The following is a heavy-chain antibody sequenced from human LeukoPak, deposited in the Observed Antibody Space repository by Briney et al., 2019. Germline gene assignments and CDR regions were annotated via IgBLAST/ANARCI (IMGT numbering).Heavy chain of an antibody. CDR2: VNLQGST. D-gene: IGHD6-13*01. Sequence: SETLSLTCGVSGGSITNTNYWTWVRQPPGKGLEWIGEVNLQGSTNYNPSLMGRVAISVDTSENHISLQLTSVTAADTAVYYCARDRSSSWYPADEGFDYWGQGTLVTVSS. J-gene: IGHJ4*02. V-gene: IGHV4-4*02. CDR3: ARDRSSSWYPADEGFDY. CDR1: GGSITNTNY.